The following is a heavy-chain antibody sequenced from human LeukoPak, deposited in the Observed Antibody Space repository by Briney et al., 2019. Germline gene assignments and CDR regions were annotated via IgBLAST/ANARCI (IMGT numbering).Heavy chain of an antibody. CDR3: ARRIAAAAAPYYFDY. J-gene: IGHJ4*02. CDR2: ISSSSRHM. Sequence: PGGSLRLSCAASGFTFSSDSMNWVRQAPGKGLEWVSFISSSSRHMYYADSVKGRFTISRDNAKNSLYLQMNSLRAEDTAVYYCARRIAAAAAPYYFDYWGQGTLVTVSS. D-gene: IGHD6-13*01. CDR1: GFTFSSDS. V-gene: IGHV3-21*06.